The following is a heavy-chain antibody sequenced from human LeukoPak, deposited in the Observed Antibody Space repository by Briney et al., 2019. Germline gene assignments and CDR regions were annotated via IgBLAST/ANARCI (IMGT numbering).Heavy chain of an antibody. CDR1: GYSISSINSDFY. D-gene: IGHD4-17*01. CDR3: ARVNTVVSRPEGFFDL. V-gene: IGHV4-38-2*01. J-gene: IGHJ2*01. CDR2: ISRSGST. Sequence: PSETLSLTCAVSGYSISSINSDFYWGWIRQPPGKGLEWIGCISRSGSTYYNPSLEGRVTISVDKFKNQFSLRLKSVAAADTVIYYCARVNTVVSRPEGFFDLWGRGTQVTVSS.